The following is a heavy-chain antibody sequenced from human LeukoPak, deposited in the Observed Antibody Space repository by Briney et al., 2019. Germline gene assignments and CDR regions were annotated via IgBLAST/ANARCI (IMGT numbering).Heavy chain of an antibody. J-gene: IGHJ4*02. CDR2: IYYSGST. D-gene: IGHD3-16*01. V-gene: IGHV4-59*01. CDR3: ARIKDYVWGSSPILDY. Sequence: PSETLSLTCTVSGGSISSYYWSWIRQPPGKGLEWIGYIYYSGSTNYNPSLKSRVTISVDTSKNQFSLKLSSVTAADTAVYYCARIKDYVWGSSPILDYWGQGTLVTVSS. CDR1: GGSISSYY.